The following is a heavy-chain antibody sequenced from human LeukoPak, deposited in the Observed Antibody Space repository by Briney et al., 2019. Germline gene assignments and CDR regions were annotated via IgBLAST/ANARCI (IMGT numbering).Heavy chain of an antibody. J-gene: IGHJ4*02. CDR2: IKEDGSEK. CDR3: ARNVFSGGACYFDH. Sequence: GGSLRLSCRASGFTFSIYWMSWVRKAPGKGLEWVANIKEDGSEKYYVDSMKGRFTISRDNAKNSLSLQVNSLRAEDTAVYYCARNVFSGGACYFDHWGQGTLVTVSS. V-gene: IGHV3-7*01. CDR1: GFTFSIYW. D-gene: IGHD2-21*02.